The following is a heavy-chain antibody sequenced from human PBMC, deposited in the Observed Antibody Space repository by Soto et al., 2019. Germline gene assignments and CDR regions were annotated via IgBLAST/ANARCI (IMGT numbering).Heavy chain of an antibody. D-gene: IGHD1-7*01. J-gene: IGHJ1*01. Sequence: QVQQLESGPGLVKPWDTLSLTCTVSGAYISDFSWSWIRQPAGKGLEWIGRITVNGNTQYNPSFRSRVTMSMDTSRNQFSLKLQSATAADTALYYCARESGENWTYEAHWGQGTLGTVSS. V-gene: IGHV4-4*07. CDR2: ITVNGNT. CDR3: ARESGENWTYEAH. CDR1: GAYISDFS.